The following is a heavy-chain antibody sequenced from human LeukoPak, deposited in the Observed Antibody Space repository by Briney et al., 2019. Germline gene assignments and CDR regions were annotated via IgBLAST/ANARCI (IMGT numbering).Heavy chain of an antibody. CDR2: IYYSGST. V-gene: IGHV4-59*01. D-gene: IGHD2-2*01. Sequence: SETLSLTCTVSGGSISSYYWSWIRRPPGKGLEWIGYIYYSGSTNYNPSLKSRVTISVDTSKNQFSLKLSSVTAADTPVYYCARVVPAAMVYFDYWGQGTLVTVPS. J-gene: IGHJ4*02. CDR1: GGSISSYY. CDR3: ARVVPAAMVYFDY.